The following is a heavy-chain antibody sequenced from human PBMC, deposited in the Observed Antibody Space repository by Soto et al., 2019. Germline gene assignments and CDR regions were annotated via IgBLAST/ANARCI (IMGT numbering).Heavy chain of an antibody. CDR2: INTDGSIT. Sequence: ETLSLTCTVSGGSISSYYWSWIRQPPGKGLVWVSRINTDGSITDYADSVKGRFTVSRDNAKNTMYLQMSSLTADDTAVYYCARDTNGLHYWGQGTLVTVSS. V-gene: IGHV3-74*01. D-gene: IGHD2-8*01. J-gene: IGHJ4*02. CDR3: ARDTNGLHY. CDR1: GGSISSYY.